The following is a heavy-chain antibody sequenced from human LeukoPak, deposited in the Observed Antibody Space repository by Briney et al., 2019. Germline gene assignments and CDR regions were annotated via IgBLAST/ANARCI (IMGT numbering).Heavy chain of an antibody. CDR1: GFTFSNYH. CDR3: AAGGRYYFDY. D-gene: IGHD3-16*01. CDR2: INSWSSLI. Sequence: GGSLRLSCAASGFTFSNYHMNWVRQAPGKGLEWVSYINSWSSLIYYADSVKGRFAISRDNAKSSLYLQMNSLRAEDMALYYCAAGGRYYFDYWGQGTLVTVSS. V-gene: IGHV3-48*01. J-gene: IGHJ4*02.